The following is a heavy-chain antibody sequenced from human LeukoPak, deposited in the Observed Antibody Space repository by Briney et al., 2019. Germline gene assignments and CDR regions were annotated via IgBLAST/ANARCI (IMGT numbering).Heavy chain of an antibody. Sequence: HAGGSLRLSCAASAFSFRDFSMTWVRQAPGKGLEWVANINQGGNLKYYVDSVKGRFTISRDDAESSLYVQMNNLKDEDTAVYYCARFGYSGWNLENWGQGTLVTVSS. V-gene: IGHV3-7*01. J-gene: IGHJ4*02. CDR1: AFSFRDFS. D-gene: IGHD5-12*01. CDR3: ARFGYSGWNLEN. CDR2: INQGGNLK.